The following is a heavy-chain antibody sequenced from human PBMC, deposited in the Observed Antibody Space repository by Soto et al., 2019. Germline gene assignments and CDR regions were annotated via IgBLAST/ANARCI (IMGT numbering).Heavy chain of an antibody. D-gene: IGHD6-13*01. CDR2: ISAYNGNT. CDR3: ASPPIAAAGSGAFDI. CDR1: GYTFTSYG. J-gene: IGHJ3*02. Sequence: SVKVSCKASGYTFTSYGISWVRQAPGQGLEWMGWISAYNGNTNYAQKLQGRVTMTTDTSTSTAYMELRSLRSDDTAVYYCASPPIAAAGSGAFDIWGQGTMVTVSS. V-gene: IGHV1-18*01.